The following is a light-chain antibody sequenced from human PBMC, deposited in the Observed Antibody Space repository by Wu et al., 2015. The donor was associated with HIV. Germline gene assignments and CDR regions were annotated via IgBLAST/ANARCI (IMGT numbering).Light chain of an antibody. CDR1: QSVSSSY. V-gene: IGKV3-20*01. J-gene: IGKJ1*01. CDR3: QQHGSSPWT. Sequence: EIVLTQSPGTLSLSPGERVTLSCRASQSVSSSYLAWYQQKPGQAPRLLIYGASSRATGIPDRFSGSGSGTDFTLTISRLEPEDFAVYFCQQHGSSPWTFGQGTKVEIK. CDR2: GAS.